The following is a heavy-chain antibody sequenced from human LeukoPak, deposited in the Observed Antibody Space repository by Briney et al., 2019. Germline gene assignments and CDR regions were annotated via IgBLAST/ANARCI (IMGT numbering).Heavy chain of an antibody. Sequence: SQTLSHTCTVSGGSISSYYWSWIRQPPGKGLEWIGYIYYSGSTNYNPSLKSRVTISVDTSKNQFSLKLSSVTAADTAVYYCARFNLGSGSYYSVWFDPWGQGTLVTVSS. V-gene: IGHV4-59*01. CDR1: GGSISSYY. CDR3: ARFNLGSGSYYSVWFDP. D-gene: IGHD3-10*01. CDR2: IYYSGST. J-gene: IGHJ5*02.